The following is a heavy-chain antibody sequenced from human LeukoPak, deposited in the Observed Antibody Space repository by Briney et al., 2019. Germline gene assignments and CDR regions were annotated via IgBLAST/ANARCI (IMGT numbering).Heavy chain of an antibody. V-gene: IGHV3-21*04. Sequence: GGSLRLSCAASGFTFSSYSMNWVRQAPGKGLEWVSSITSSNSYKDYANSVKGRFTISRDNSKNTLYLQMNSLKAEDTAIYYCAKCLRGVTTGPHYWGQGTLVTVSS. D-gene: IGHD4-17*01. CDR3: AKCLRGVTTGPHY. J-gene: IGHJ4*02. CDR1: GFTFSSYS. CDR2: ITSSNSYK.